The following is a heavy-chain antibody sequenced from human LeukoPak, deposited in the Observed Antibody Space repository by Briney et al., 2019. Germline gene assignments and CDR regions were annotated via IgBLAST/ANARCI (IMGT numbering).Heavy chain of an antibody. CDR1: GGSISSGDYY. CDR3: ARVDSSGWYGFSSMVGMDV. Sequence: PSETLSLTCTVSGGSISSGDYYWSWIRQPPGKGLEWIGYIYYSGSTYYNPSLKSRVTISVDTSKNQFSLKLSSVTAADTAVYYCARVDSSGWYGFSSMVGMDVWGQGTTVTVSS. V-gene: IGHV4-30-4*01. J-gene: IGHJ6*02. CDR2: IYYSGST. D-gene: IGHD6-19*01.